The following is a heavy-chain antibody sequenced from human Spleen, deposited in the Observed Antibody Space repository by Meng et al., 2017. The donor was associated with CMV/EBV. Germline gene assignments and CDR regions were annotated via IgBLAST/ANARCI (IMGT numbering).Heavy chain of an antibody. V-gene: IGHV3-7*01. Sequence: FSSYWMSWVRQAPGKGLEWVANIKQDGSEKYYVDSVKGRFTISRDNARNSLFLQMNSLRAEDTAVYYCARDTTWVVPAAIEANNWFDPWGQGTLVTVSS. CDR2: IKQDGSEK. D-gene: IGHD2-2*01. J-gene: IGHJ5*02. CDR3: ARDTTWVVPAAIEANNWFDP. CDR1: FSSYW.